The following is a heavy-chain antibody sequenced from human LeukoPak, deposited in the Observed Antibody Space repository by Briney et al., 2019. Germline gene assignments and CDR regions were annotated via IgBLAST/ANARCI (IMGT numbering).Heavy chain of an antibody. CDR3: AKSTYWSNPYYFDY. Sequence: GGSLRLSCAASGFTFSSYSMNWVRQAPGKGLEWVSSITGTGSYLYYADSVKGRFTISRDNSRNTLYLHMNSLRAEDTAVYYCAKSTYWSNPYYFDYWGQGTLVTVSS. V-gene: IGHV3-21*04. J-gene: IGHJ4*02. D-gene: IGHD2-2*01. CDR2: ITGTGSYL. CDR1: GFTFSSYS.